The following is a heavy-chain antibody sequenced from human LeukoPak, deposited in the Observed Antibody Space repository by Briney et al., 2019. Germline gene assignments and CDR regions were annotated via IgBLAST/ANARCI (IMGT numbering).Heavy chain of an antibody. CDR3: ARQGSGYDY. Sequence: PSETLSLTCTVSGGSISSTSYYWGRIRQPPGKGLEWIGSVYYSGSTYYNPFLKSRVTTAVDTSKNQFFLKVRSVTAADTAVYYCARQGSGYDYWGQGTLVTVPS. D-gene: IGHD5-12*01. CDR1: GGSISSTSYY. CDR2: VYYSGST. V-gene: IGHV4-39*01. J-gene: IGHJ4*02.